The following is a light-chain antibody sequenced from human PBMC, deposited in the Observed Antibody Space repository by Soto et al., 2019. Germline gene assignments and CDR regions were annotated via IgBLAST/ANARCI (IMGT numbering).Light chain of an antibody. CDR3: ATWDDSLSGPV. V-gene: IGLV1-47*02. CDR2: SNN. J-gene: IGLJ2*01. CDR1: SFNIGSQY. Sequence: QLVLTQPPSASGTPAQWVTISCSGSSFNIGSQYVYWYQQLPGEAPKLLLFSNNQRPSGVPDRFSGSKSGTSASLVISGLRYEDEADYYCATWDDSLSGPVFGGGTQLTVL.